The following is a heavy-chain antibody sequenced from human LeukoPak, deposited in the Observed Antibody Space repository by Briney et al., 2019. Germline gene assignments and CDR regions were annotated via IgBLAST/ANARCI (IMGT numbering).Heavy chain of an antibody. Sequence: GGSLRLSCTASKFTFSNYGMQWVRQAPGKGLEWVAVVSSDGGTKYYADSVKGRFTISRDNSRNTMYLQMDSLRAEDTAVYYCARRHYGSGNIDSWGQGTLVTVSS. J-gene: IGHJ4*02. D-gene: IGHD3-10*01. V-gene: IGHV3-30*03. CDR3: ARRHYGSGNIDS. CDR2: VSSDGGTK. CDR1: KFTFSNYG.